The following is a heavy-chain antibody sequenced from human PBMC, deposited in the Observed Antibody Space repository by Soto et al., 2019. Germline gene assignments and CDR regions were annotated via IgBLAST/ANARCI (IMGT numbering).Heavy chain of an antibody. CDR2: IYATGTT. J-gene: IGHJ5*02. CDR1: GASISGFY. Sequence: SETLSLTCTVSGASISGFYWSWIRESAGKGLERIGRIYATGTTDYNPSLKSRVMMSVDTSKKQFSLKLRSVTAADTAVYYCVRDGTKTLRDWFDPWGQGISVTVSS. D-gene: IGHD1-1*01. CDR3: VRDGTKTLRDWFDP. V-gene: IGHV4-4*07.